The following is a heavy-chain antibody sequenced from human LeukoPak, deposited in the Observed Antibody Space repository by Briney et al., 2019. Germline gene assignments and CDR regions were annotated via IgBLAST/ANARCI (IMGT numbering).Heavy chain of an antibody. V-gene: IGHV3-11*01. D-gene: IGHD1-1*01. J-gene: IGHJ5*02. Sequence: GGSLRLSCAGSGFIFSDFYMSWIRQAPGKGLEWVSLIYSSSDYIYYADSVKGRFTISRDNAKNSLYLQMNSLRAEDTAVYYCAKSQWNPGKTTQTTWGQGTLVTVSS. CDR1: GFIFSDFY. CDR3: AKSQWNPGKTTQTT. CDR2: IYSSSDYI.